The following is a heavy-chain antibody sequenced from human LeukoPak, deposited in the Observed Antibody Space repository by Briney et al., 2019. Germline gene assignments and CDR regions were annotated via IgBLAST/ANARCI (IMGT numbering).Heavy chain of an antibody. Sequence: SGTLSLTCAVYGGSFSGYYWSWIRQPPGKGLEWIGSIYYSGSTYYNPSLKSRVTISVDTSKNQFSLKLSSVTAADTAVYYCAREKWALKNWFDPWGQGTLVTVSS. J-gene: IGHJ5*02. V-gene: IGHV4-34*01. CDR2: IYYSGST. CDR3: AREKWALKNWFDP. D-gene: IGHD2-8*01. CDR1: GGSFSGYY.